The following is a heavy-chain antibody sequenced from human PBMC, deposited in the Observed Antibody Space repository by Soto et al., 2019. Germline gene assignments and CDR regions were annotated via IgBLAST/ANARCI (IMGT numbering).Heavy chain of an antibody. D-gene: IGHD3-22*01. V-gene: IGHV3-23*01. J-gene: IGHJ4*02. CDR1: GFTFRTYA. CDR3: AKDVYYYDRSGSLTF. Sequence: PGGSLRLSCAASGFTFRTYAMSWVRQPTGKGLEWVSAVSGSGSSTYYADSVKGRFTISRDNSKNTLYLQMSSLGADDTAVYFCAKDVYYYDRSGSLTFWGQGTLVTVSS. CDR2: VSGSGSST.